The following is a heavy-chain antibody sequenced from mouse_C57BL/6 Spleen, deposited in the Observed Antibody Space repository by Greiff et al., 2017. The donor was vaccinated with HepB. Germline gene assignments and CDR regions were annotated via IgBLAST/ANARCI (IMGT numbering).Heavy chain of an antibody. J-gene: IGHJ1*03. V-gene: IGHV5-4*01. CDR1: GFTFSSYA. D-gene: IGHD1-1*01. CDR2: ISDGGSYT. Sequence: EVQRVESGGGLVKPGGSLKLSCAASGFTFSSYAMSWVRQTPEKRLEWVATISDGGSYTYYPDNVKGRFTISRDNAKNNLYLQMSHLKSEDTAMYYCARDHYGSSYPYWYFDVWGTGTTVTVSS. CDR3: ARDHYGSSYPYWYFDV.